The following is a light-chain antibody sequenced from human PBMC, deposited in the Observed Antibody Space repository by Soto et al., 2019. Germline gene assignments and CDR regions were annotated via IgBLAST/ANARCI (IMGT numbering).Light chain of an antibody. CDR2: EVT. Sequence: QSVLTQPPCASLSPGQSVTISCTGTSSDVGGYNYVSWYQQHPGKAPKLMIFEVTKRPSGVPDRFSGSKSGNTASLTVSGLQPEDEADYYCSSYAGSNHYVFGTGTKVTVL. J-gene: IGLJ1*01. CDR3: SSYAGSNHYV. CDR1: SSDVGGYNY. V-gene: IGLV2-8*01.